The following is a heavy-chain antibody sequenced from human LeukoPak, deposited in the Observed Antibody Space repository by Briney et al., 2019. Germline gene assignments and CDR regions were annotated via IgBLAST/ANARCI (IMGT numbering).Heavy chain of an antibody. CDR3: ARAPGYYGSGSPYFDS. D-gene: IGHD3-10*01. CDR2: IYHSGTT. Sequence: PSQTQSLTCAVSGGSISSGDNSWSWIWQPPGKGLEWIGYIYHSGTTYYKPSLKSRVTISVDRSKNQFSLRLSSVTAADTAVYYCARAPGYYGSGSPYFDSWGQGTLVTVSS. V-gene: IGHV4-30-2*01. CDR1: GGSISSGDNS. J-gene: IGHJ4*02.